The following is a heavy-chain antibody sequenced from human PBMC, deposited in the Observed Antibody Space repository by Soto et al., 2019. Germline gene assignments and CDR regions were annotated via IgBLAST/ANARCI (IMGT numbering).Heavy chain of an antibody. CDR1: GYTFTNYD. Sequence: GASVKVSCKASGYTFTNYDINWVPQATGQRLEWMGWMNPNSGNTGYAQKFQGRVTMTRNTSISTAYMELSSLRSEDTAVYYCARGARYYDFWSGSAFDYWGQGTLVTVSS. J-gene: IGHJ4*02. CDR2: MNPNSGNT. CDR3: ARGARYYDFWSGSAFDY. D-gene: IGHD3-3*01. V-gene: IGHV1-8*01.